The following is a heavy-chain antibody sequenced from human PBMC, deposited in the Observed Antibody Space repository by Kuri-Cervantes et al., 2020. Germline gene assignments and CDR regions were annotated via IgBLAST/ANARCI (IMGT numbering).Heavy chain of an antibody. Sequence: ASVKVSCKASGYTFTSYGISWVRQAPGQGLEWMGWISAYNGNTNYAQKLQGRVTMTTDTSTSTAYMELRSLRSDDTAVYYCARDLGLLWFGEFASPDGYWGQGTLVTVS. D-gene: IGHD3-10*01. CDR2: ISAYNGNT. CDR3: ARDLGLLWFGEFASPDGY. CDR1: GYTFTSYG. V-gene: IGHV1-18*01. J-gene: IGHJ4*02.